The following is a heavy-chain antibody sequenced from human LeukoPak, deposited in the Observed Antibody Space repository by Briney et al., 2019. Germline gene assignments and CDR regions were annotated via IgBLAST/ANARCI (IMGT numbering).Heavy chain of an antibody. CDR3: ARGDYSSGWIYNWFDP. Sequence: GGSLRLSCAASGFTFSSYWMSWVRQAPGKGLEWVANIKQDGSEKYYVDSVKGRFTISRDNAKNSLYLQMNSLRAEDTAVYYCARGDYSSGWIYNWFDPWGQGTLVTVSS. V-gene: IGHV3-7*01. CDR2: IKQDGSEK. J-gene: IGHJ5*02. D-gene: IGHD6-19*01. CDR1: GFTFSSYW.